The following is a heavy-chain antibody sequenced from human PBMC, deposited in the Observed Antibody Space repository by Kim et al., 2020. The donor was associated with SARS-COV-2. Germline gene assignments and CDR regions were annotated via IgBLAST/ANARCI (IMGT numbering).Heavy chain of an antibody. CDR1: GFTFSSYA. Sequence: GGSLRLSCSASGFTFSSYAMHWVRQAPGKGLEYVSAISSNGGSTYYADSVKGRFTISRDNSKNTLYLQMSSLRAEDTAVYYCVKEGRYSSGWFDYWGRGTWSPSPQ. D-gene: IGHD6-19*01. J-gene: IGHJ4*02. CDR2: ISSNGGST. V-gene: IGHV3-64D*06. CDR3: VKEGRYSSGWFDY.